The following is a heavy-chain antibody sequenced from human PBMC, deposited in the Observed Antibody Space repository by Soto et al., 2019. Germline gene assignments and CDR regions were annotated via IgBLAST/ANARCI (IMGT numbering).Heavy chain of an antibody. CDR3: AKDASSGYNWFDP. CDR2: ISTDGRTR. Sequence: PGGSLRLSCAASGFSLSTSWMHWVRQAPGKGLVWLSHISTDGRTRDYADSVKGRFTISRDNSKNTLYLKMTSLRVEDTAVYYCAKDASSGYNWFDPWGQGTLVTVSS. V-gene: IGHV3-74*01. CDR1: GFSLSTSW. D-gene: IGHD3-22*01. J-gene: IGHJ5*02.